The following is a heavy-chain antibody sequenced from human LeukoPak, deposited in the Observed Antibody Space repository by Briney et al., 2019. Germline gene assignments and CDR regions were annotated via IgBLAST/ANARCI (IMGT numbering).Heavy chain of an antibody. CDR3: ARELFYDSSGNDAFDI. J-gene: IGHJ3*02. CDR2: INPSGGST. CDR1: GYTFTSYY. Sequence: GASVKVPCKASGYTFTSYYMHWVRQAPGQGLEWMGIINPSGGSTSYAQKFQGRVTMTRDTSTSTVYMELSSLRSEDTAVYYCARELFYDSSGNDAFDIWGQGTMVTVSS. V-gene: IGHV1-46*01. D-gene: IGHD3-22*01.